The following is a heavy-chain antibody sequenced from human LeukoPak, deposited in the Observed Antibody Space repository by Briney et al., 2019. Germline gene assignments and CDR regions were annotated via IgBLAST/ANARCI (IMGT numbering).Heavy chain of an antibody. CDR1: GGTFSSYA. D-gene: IGHD1-14*01. CDR2: IIPILGIA. Sequence: SVKVSCKASGGTFSSYAISWVRQAPGQGLEWMGRIIPILGIANYAQKFQGRVTITADKSTSTAYMELSSLRSEDTAVYYCASPGPTTDAADFDYWGQGTLVTASS. V-gene: IGHV1-69*04. CDR3: ASPGPTTDAADFDY. J-gene: IGHJ4*02.